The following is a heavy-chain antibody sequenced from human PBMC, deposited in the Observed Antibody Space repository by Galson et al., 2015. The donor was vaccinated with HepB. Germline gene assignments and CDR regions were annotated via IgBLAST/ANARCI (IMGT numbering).Heavy chain of an antibody. CDR2: ISAYNGQT. CDR1: GYTFTSYV. J-gene: IGHJ4*02. Sequence: SVKVSCKASGYTFTSYVITWVRQAPGQGLEWMGWISAYNGQTKYAQKIQGRVTMTTDTSTSTAYMELRSLRSDDTAVYYCARRTTILWFGEGDSFDYWGQGTLVTVSS. CDR3: ARRTTILWFGEGDSFDY. D-gene: IGHD3-10*01. V-gene: IGHV1-18*04.